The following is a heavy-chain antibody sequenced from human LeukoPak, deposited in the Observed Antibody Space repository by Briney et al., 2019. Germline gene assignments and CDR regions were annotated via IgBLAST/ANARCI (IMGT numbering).Heavy chain of an antibody. CDR3: ARAATVMSYYGMDV. D-gene: IGHD2-15*01. V-gene: IGHV1-8*01. CDR1: GYTFTSYD. Sequence: GASVEVSCKASGYTFTSYDINWVRQATGQGLEWMGWMNPNSGNTGYAQKFQGRVTMTRNTSISTAYMELSSLRSEDTAVYYCARAATVMSYYGMDVWGQGTTVTVSS. CDR2: MNPNSGNT. J-gene: IGHJ6*02.